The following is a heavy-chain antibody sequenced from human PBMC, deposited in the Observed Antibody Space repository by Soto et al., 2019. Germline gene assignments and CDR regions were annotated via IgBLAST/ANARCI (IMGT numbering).Heavy chain of an antibody. V-gene: IGHV3-13*01. D-gene: IGHD4-17*01. CDR1: GFTFSSYD. CDR2: IGTAGDT. CDR3: ARAKVVYDYGDYPFDY. J-gene: IGHJ4*02. Sequence: EVQLVESGGGLVQPGGSLRLSCAASGFTFSSYDMHWVRQATGKGLEWVSAIGTAGDTYYPGSVKGRFTISRENAKNSLYLQMNSLRAGDTAVYYCARAKVVYDYGDYPFDYWGQGTLVTVSS.